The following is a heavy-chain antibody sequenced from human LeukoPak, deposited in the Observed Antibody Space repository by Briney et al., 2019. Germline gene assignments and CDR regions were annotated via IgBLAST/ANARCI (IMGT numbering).Heavy chain of an antibody. CDR2: SRDKGNRYTT. J-gene: IGHJ4*02. Sequence: GGSLRLSCAASGFTFSDHYIDWVRQAPGKGLEWVGRSRDKGNRYTTAYAASGRGRFTISRDDSKNSLYLQMNSLKIEDTAVYYCTRLGIAPRDFDYWGQGPLVTVSS. D-gene: IGHD6-6*01. CDR1: GFTFSDHY. V-gene: IGHV3-72*01. CDR3: TRLGIAPRDFDY.